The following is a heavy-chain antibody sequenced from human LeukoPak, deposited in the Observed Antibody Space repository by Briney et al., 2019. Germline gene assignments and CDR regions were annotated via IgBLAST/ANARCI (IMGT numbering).Heavy chain of an antibody. CDR3: AKDPSGSFPNWFDP. D-gene: IGHD3-10*01. V-gene: IGHV3-23*01. Sequence: PGGSLRLSCAASGFTFSSYAMTWVRQAPGMGLEWVSAINGGGGNTYYADSVKGRFTISRDNSKNTLYLQMNSLRAEDTAIYYCAKDPSGSFPNWFDPWGQGTVVTVSS. CDR2: INGGGGNT. CDR1: GFTFSSYA. J-gene: IGHJ5*02.